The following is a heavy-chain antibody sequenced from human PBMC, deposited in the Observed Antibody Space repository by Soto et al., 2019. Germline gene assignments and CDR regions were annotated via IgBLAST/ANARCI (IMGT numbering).Heavy chain of an antibody. V-gene: IGHV3-23*01. CDR2: VSASGLNT. Sequence: PGGSLRLSCAASGFTFSTYAMAWVRQAPGKGLEWVSGVSASGLNTDYADPVKGRFYISRDNSKNTLYLQMNSLRAEDTAVYYCAIPPGAVVVAATDYWGQGTLVTVSS. CDR1: GFTFSTYA. J-gene: IGHJ4*02. CDR3: AIPPGAVVVAATDY. D-gene: IGHD2-15*01.